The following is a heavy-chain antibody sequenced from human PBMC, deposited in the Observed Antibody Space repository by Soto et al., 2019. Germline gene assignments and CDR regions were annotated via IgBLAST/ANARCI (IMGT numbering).Heavy chain of an antibody. CDR3: AKAPPRNQPLRKQNWLDP. V-gene: IGHV3-23*01. J-gene: IGHJ5*02. CDR1: GFTLSSCV. D-gene: IGHD2-2*01. CDR2: IDTGGGGT. Sequence: LSCAASGFTLSSCVMTWVRQAPGKGLEWVSGIDTGGGGTYYADSVKGRFTISRDNSKNTLYLQMNSLRAEDTAVYYCAKAPPRNQPLRKQNWLDPCGQGTTVTV.